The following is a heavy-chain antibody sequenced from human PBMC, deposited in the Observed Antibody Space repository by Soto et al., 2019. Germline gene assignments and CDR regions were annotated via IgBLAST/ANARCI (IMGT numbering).Heavy chain of an antibody. Sequence: ASVKVSCKASGGTFSSYAISWVRQAPGQGLEWMGGIIPIFGTANYAQKFQGRVTITADESTSTAYMELSSLRSEDTAVYYCARETYGDQDYSYYYYGMDVWGQGTTVTVSS. J-gene: IGHJ6*02. V-gene: IGHV1-69*13. CDR1: GGTFSSYA. CDR3: ARETYGDQDYSYYYYGMDV. D-gene: IGHD4-17*01. CDR2: IIPIFGTA.